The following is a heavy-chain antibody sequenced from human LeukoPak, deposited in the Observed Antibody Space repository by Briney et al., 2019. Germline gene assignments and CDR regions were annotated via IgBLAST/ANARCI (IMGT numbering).Heavy chain of an antibody. J-gene: IGHJ4*02. V-gene: IGHV4-59*01. CDR2: SYHRGST. Sequence: SETLSLTCGVSGVSINNYYWSWIPQSPGKGLEWIGWSYHRGSTSYNPSLRSRVAISVDTSKNQFSLRLTSVTAADTAVYYCARDRELGYWGQGTLVIVSS. D-gene: IGHD1-1*01. CDR1: GVSINNYY. CDR3: ARDRELGY.